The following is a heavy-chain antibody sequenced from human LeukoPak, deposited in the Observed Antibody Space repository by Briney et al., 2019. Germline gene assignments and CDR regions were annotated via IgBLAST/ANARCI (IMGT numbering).Heavy chain of an antibody. Sequence: SETLSLTCTVSGGSISSYYWSWIRQPPGKGLEWIGYIYYSGSTNYNPSLKSRVTISVDTSKNQFSLKLSSVTAADTAVYYCAGGSECSSWYSFDYWGQGTLVTVSS. CDR3: AGGSECSSWYSFDY. J-gene: IGHJ4*02. D-gene: IGHD6-13*01. V-gene: IGHV4-59*01. CDR1: GGSISSYY. CDR2: IYYSGST.